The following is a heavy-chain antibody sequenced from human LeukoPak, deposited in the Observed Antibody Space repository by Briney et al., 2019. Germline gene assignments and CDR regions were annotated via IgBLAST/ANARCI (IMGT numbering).Heavy chain of an antibody. CDR3: ARPNGIDWSIDYFDY. CDR1: GFMFSDHY. Sequence: PGGSLRLSCVASGFMFSDHYMDWVRQPPGKGLEWVGRIRNRARGYTTEYAASMEGRFTVSRDDSKNLLYLQMNSLKTEDTAVYYCARPNGIDWSIDYFDYWGQGTLVTVSS. J-gene: IGHJ4*02. CDR2: IRNRARGYTT. D-gene: IGHD3-9*01. V-gene: IGHV3-72*01.